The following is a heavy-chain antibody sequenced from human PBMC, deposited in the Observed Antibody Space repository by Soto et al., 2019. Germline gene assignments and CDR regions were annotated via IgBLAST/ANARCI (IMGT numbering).Heavy chain of an antibody. D-gene: IGHD3-10*01. CDR3: ARGLRVQGVIITSYDYYYGMDV. Sequence: SETLSLTCAVYGGSFSGYYWSWIRQPPGKGLEWIGEINHSGSTNYNPSLKSRVTISVDTSKNQFSLKLSSVTAADTAVYYCARGLRVQGVIITSYDYYYGMDVWGQGTTVTVSS. CDR1: GGSFSGYY. J-gene: IGHJ6*02. CDR2: INHSGST. V-gene: IGHV4-34*01.